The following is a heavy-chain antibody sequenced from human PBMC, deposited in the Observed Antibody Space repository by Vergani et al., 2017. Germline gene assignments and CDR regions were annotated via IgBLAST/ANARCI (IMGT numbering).Heavy chain of an antibody. J-gene: IGHJ4*02. V-gene: IGHV3-23*01. CDR1: GFTFNHYA. Sequence: EVQLLESGGDLVQPGGSLRLSCAASGFTFNHYAMNWVRQAPGKGLEWVSGISGSGGSTYYAGSVKGRFTISRDSSKNTLYLQMNSLSAGDTAVYYCASKRGACRAAYCHSYDFWGPGTLVGVSS. D-gene: IGHD2-15*01. CDR3: ASKRGACRAAYCHSYDF. CDR2: ISGSGGST.